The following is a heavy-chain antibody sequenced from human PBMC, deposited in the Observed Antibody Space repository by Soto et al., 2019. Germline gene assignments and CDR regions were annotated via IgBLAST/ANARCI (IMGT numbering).Heavy chain of an antibody. J-gene: IGHJ4*02. Sequence: SVKVSCKASGGTFSSYAISWVRQAPGQGLEWMGGIIPIFGTANYAQKYQGRVTITADESTSTAYMELSSLRSEDTAVFYCARGYYYDSSGYQPVDYWGQGTLVTVSS. V-gene: IGHV1-69*13. CDR1: GGTFSSYA. CDR2: IIPIFGTA. D-gene: IGHD3-22*01. CDR3: ARGYYYDSSGYQPVDY.